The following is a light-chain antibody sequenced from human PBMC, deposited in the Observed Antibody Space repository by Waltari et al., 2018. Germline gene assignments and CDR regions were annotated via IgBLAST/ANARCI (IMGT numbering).Light chain of an antibody. CDR1: QSISTW. Sequence: DVQMTQSPSTLSASAGDGVTITCRASQSISTWLAWYQQKPGKAPKLLIYHASSLGSGVPSRFSGSGSVTEFTLTISSLQPDDFATYYCQQYSSYSLTFGGGTKVEIK. CDR3: QQYSSYSLT. J-gene: IGKJ4*01. V-gene: IGKV1-5*01. CDR2: HAS.